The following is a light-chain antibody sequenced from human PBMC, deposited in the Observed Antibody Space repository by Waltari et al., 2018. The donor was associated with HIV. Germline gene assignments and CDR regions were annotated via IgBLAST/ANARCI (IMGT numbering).Light chain of an antibody. V-gene: IGLV2-14*01. CDR3: SSYTSTSTLV. J-gene: IGLJ1*01. CDR2: EVS. Sequence: QSALTQPASVSRSPGQSITISCTGTSSDVGAYNYVSWHQQHPGKAPKLMIYEVSNRPSGVSNRFSGSKSGNTASLTISGLQSEDEADYYCSSYTSTSTLVFGTGTKVTVL. CDR1: SSDVGAYNY.